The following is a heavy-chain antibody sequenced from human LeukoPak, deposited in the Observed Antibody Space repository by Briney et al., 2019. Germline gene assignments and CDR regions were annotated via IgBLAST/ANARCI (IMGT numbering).Heavy chain of an antibody. J-gene: IGHJ4*02. D-gene: IGHD6-13*01. Sequence: SETLSLTCAVYGGSFSGYYWSWIRQPPGKGLEWIGEINHSGSTNYNPSLKSRVTISVDTSKNQFSLKLSSVTAADTAVYYCGRGTLIEAAGTYFDYWGRGPLVTVSS. CDR1: GGSFSGYY. CDR3: GRGTLIEAAGTYFDY. CDR2: INHSGST. V-gene: IGHV4-34*01.